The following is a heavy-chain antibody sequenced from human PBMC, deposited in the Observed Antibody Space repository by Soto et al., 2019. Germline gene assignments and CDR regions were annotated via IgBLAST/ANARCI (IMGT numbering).Heavy chain of an antibody. Sequence: ASVKVSCKASGYTFTGYYMHWVRQAPGQGLEWMGWINPNSGGTNYAQKFQGWVTMTRDTSISTAYMELSRLRSDDTAVYCCPTGPRGGYSSERVWDYYYHGLDVWGQGTTVTVS. D-gene: IGHD3-16*01. CDR2: INPNSGGT. J-gene: IGHJ6*02. CDR1: GYTFTGYY. V-gene: IGHV1-2*04. CDR3: PTGPRGGYSSERVWDYYYHGLDV.